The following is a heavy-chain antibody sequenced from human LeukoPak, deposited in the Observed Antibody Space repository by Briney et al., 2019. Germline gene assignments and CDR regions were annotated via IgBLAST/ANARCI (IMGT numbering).Heavy chain of an antibody. CDR2: INPNSGGT. J-gene: IGHJ6*03. V-gene: IGHV1-2*02. Sequence: ASVKVSCKASGYTFTGYYMHWVRQAPGQGLEWMGWINPNSGGTNYAQKFQGRVTMTRDTSISTAYMELSRLRSDDTAVYYCVRNPSITGTTENYYYYYMDVWGKGTTVTVSS. D-gene: IGHD1-7*01. CDR3: VRNPSITGTTENYYYYYMDV. CDR1: GYTFTGYY.